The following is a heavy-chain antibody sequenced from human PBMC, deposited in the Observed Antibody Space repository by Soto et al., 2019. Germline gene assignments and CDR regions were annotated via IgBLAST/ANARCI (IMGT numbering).Heavy chain of an antibody. Sequence: ASVKVSCKASGGTFSSYAISWVRQAPGQGLEWMGGIIPIFGTANYAQKFQGRVTITADESTSTAYMELSSLRSEDTAVYYCARGSRRSYGSGSQRGRYYYYGMDVWGQGTTVTVSS. V-gene: IGHV1-69*13. CDR2: IIPIFGTA. CDR3: ARGSRRSYGSGSQRGRYYYYGMDV. J-gene: IGHJ6*02. D-gene: IGHD3-10*01. CDR1: GGTFSSYA.